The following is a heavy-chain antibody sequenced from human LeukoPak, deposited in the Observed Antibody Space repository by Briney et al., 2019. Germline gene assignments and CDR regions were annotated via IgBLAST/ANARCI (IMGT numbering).Heavy chain of an antibody. J-gene: IGHJ5*02. Sequence: PSETLSLTCAVYGGSFIGYYWSWIRQPPGKRLEWIGEINHGGSTNYNPSLKSRVTISVDTSKNQFSLKLSSVTAADTAVYYCARDQSGWFDPWGQGTLVTVSS. CDR3: ARDQSGWFDP. CDR1: GGSFIGYY. CDR2: INHGGST. V-gene: IGHV4-34*01. D-gene: IGHD3-10*01.